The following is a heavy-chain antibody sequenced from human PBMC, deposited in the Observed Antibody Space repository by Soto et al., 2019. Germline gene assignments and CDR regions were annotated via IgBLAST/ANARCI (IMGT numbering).Heavy chain of an antibody. Sequence: QVQLVQSGAEVKKPGASVKVSCKASGYTFTSYYMHWVRQAPGQGLEWMGIINPSGGSTSYAQKFQGRVTMTRDTSTSTVYMELSSLRSEDTAVYYCARALVSWEDPGGYFDLWGRGTLVTVSS. CDR2: INPSGGST. V-gene: IGHV1-46*03. CDR1: GYTFTSYY. D-gene: IGHD1-26*01. J-gene: IGHJ2*01. CDR3: ARALVSWEDPGGYFDL.